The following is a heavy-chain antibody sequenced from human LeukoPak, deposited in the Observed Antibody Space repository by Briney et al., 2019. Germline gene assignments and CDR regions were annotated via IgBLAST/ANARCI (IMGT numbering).Heavy chain of an antibody. CDR1: GYTFSSYG. CDR2: IRYDGSNK. CDR3: AKGTVPVAKHPYAFDI. D-gene: IGHD2-2*01. J-gene: IGHJ3*02. Sequence: GGSLRLSCAASGYTFSSYGMHWVRQAPGKGLEWVAFIRYDGSNKYYADSVKGRFTISRDNSKNTLYLQMNSLRAEDTAVYYCAKGTVPVAKHPYAFDIWGQGTTVTVSS. V-gene: IGHV3-30*02.